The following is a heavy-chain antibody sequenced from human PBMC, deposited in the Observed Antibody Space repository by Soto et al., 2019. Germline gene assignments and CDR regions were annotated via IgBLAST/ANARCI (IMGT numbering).Heavy chain of an antibody. Sequence: SETLSLTCAVYGGSFSGYYWSWIRQPPGKGLEWIGEINHSGSTNYNPSLKSRVTISVDTSKNQFSLKLSSVTAADTAVYYCARIYDSSGFFDYWGQGTLVTVSS. V-gene: IGHV4-34*01. D-gene: IGHD3-22*01. CDR1: GGSFSGYY. J-gene: IGHJ4*02. CDR3: ARIYDSSGFFDY. CDR2: INHSGST.